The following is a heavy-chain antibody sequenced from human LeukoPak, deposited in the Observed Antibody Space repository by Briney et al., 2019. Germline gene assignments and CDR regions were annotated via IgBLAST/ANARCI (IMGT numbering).Heavy chain of an antibody. D-gene: IGHD3-10*01. V-gene: IGHV4-34*01. CDR2: INHSGST. CDR1: GGSFSGYY. Sequence: PSETLSLTCAVYGGSFSGYYWSWIRQPPGKGLEWIGEINHSGSTNYNPSLKSRVTISVDTSKNQFSLKLSSVTAADTAVYYCARDGLSRRFGEGFDPWGQGTLVTVTS. J-gene: IGHJ5*02. CDR3: ARDGLSRRFGEGFDP.